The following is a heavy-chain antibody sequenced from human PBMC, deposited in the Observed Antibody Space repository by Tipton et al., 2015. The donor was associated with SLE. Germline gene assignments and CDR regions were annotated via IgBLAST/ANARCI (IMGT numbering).Heavy chain of an antibody. J-gene: IGHJ5*02. D-gene: IGHD6-19*01. CDR1: GGSFSGYY. Sequence: TLSLTCAVYGGSFSGYYWSWIRQPPGKGLEWIGDINHSGSANYNPSLKSRVTISVDTSKNQFSLKLSSVTAADTAVYYCARGGLGRGSGWSGAFAPWGQGTLVTVSS. CDR3: ARGGLGRGSGWSGAFAP. V-gene: IGHV4-34*01. CDR2: INHSGSA.